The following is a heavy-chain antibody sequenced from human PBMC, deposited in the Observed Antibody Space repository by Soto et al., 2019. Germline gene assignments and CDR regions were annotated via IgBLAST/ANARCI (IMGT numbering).Heavy chain of an antibody. V-gene: IGHV3-23*01. CDR1: GFTFSSYA. CDR3: AKDRFGDFRLKLLDP. CDR2: ISGSGGST. J-gene: IGHJ5*02. Sequence: GSLRLSCAASGFTFSSYAMSWVRQAPGKGLEWVSAISGSGGSTYYADSVKGRFTISRDNSKNTLYLQMNSLRAEDTAVYYCAKDRFGDFRLKLLDPWGQGTLVTVSS. D-gene: IGHD4-17*01.